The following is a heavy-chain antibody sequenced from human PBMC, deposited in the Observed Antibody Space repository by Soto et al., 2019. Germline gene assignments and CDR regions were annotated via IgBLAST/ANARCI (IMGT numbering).Heavy chain of an antibody. CDR3: ARPGYYYDSSGYPFDY. Sequence: LSLTCIVSGGSISSSSYYWGWIRQPPGKGLEWIGSIYYSGSTYYNPSLKSRVTISVDTSKNQFSLKLSSVTAADTAVYYCARPGYYYDSSGYPFDYWGQGTLVTVSS. V-gene: IGHV4-39*01. CDR2: IYYSGST. J-gene: IGHJ4*02. D-gene: IGHD3-22*01. CDR1: GGSISSSSYY.